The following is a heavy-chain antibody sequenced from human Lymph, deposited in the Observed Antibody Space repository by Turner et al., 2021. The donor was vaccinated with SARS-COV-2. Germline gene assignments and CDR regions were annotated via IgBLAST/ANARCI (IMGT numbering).Heavy chain of an antibody. CDR1: GGSISSTS. CDR2: FYKIGSI. D-gene: IGHD1-1*01. Sequence: QVQLQESRPGLVRPSETLSLTCTVSGGSISSTSWSWIRQSPGRGLEWIGYFYKIGSIDYNPTLRSRVTISVDTSKNQLSLNLISVTAADTAVYYCARHQGSTSGYDHGMNVWGQGTAVIVSS. J-gene: IGHJ6*02. CDR3: ARHQGSTSGYDHGMNV. V-gene: IGHV4-59*08.